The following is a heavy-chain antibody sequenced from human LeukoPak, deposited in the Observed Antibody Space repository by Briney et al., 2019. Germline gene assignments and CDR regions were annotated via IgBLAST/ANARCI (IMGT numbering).Heavy chain of an antibody. CDR3: ANHYDILTGYYPISYYYGMGV. CDR2: ISGSGGST. J-gene: IGHJ6*02. D-gene: IGHD3-9*01. Sequence: GGSLRLSCEASGFTFSSYAMSWVRQAPGKGLEWVSAISGSGGSTYYADSVKGRFTISRDSSKNTLYPQMNSLRAEDTAVYYCANHYDILTGYYPISYYYGMGVWGQGTTVTVSS. V-gene: IGHV3-23*01. CDR1: GFTFSSYA.